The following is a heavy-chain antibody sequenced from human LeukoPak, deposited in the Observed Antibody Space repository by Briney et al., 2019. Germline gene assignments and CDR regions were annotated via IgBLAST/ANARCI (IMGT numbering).Heavy chain of an antibody. CDR2: ISYDGSNK. CDR3: AKDQFSPYYYDSSGYSIPWCFDY. Sequence: GGSLRLSCAASGFTFSSYGMHWVRQAPGKGLEWVAVISYDGSNKYYADSVKGRFTISRDNSKNTLYLQMNSLRAEDTAVYYCAKDQFSPYYYDSSGYSIPWCFDYWGQGTLVTVSS. D-gene: IGHD3-22*01. J-gene: IGHJ4*02. CDR1: GFTFSSYG. V-gene: IGHV3-30*18.